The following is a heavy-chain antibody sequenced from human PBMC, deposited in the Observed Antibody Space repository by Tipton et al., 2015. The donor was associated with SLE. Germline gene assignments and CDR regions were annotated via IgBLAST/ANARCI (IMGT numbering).Heavy chain of an antibody. CDR2: IYNNGRT. CDR1: GGSISSSSYY. CDR3: ASLPDY. V-gene: IGHV4-61*01. Sequence: TLSLTCTVSGGSISSSSYYWSWIRQPPGKELEWIGYIYNNGRTNYNPSLRSRVTISVDTSKNEFALKLNSVTTADTAIYYCASLPDYWGQGILVTVSS. J-gene: IGHJ4*02.